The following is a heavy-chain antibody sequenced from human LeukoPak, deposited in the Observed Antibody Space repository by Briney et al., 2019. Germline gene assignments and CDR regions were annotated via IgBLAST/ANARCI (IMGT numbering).Heavy chain of an antibody. V-gene: IGHV1-69*01. J-gene: IGHJ5*02. CDR1: GGTFSSDA. CDR3: ARDQGRWFDP. CDR2: IIPIFGTA. Sequence: ASVKVSCKDSGGTFSSDAMSWVRQAPGQGLEWMGGIIPIFGTANYAQKFQGRVTITADESTSTAYMELSSLRSEDTAVYYCARDQGRWFDPWGQGTLVTVSS.